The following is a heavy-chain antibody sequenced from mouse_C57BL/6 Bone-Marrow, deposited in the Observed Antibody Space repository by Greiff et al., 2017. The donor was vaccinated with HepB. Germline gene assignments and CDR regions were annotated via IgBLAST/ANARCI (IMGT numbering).Heavy chain of an antibody. Sequence: EVKLVESGGGLVKPGGSLKLSCAASGFTFSSYAMSWVRQTPEKRLEWVATISDGGSYTYYPDNVKGRFTISRDNAKNNLDLQMSHLNSEDTAMYYCARDDYGSSYDYWGQGTTLTVSS. CDR3: ARDDYGSSYDY. V-gene: IGHV5-4*01. D-gene: IGHD1-1*01. J-gene: IGHJ2*01. CDR1: GFTFSSYA. CDR2: ISDGGSYT.